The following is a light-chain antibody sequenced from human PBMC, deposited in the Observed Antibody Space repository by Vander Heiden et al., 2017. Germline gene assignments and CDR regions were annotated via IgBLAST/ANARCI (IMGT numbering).Light chain of an antibody. V-gene: IGLV1-44*01. CDR1: SSNIGSNT. J-gene: IGLJ3*02. CDR2: SNN. Sequence: QSVLTQPPSASGTPGQRVTISCSGSSSNIGSNTVNWYQQLPGTAPNRRIYSNNQRPSGVPDRFSGSKSGTSASLDISGLQAEDEADDYCAAWDDSLNGRVFGGGTKMTVL. CDR3: AAWDDSLNGRV.